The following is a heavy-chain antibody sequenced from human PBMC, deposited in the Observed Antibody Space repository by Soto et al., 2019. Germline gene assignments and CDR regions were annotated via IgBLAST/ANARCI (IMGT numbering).Heavy chain of an antibody. V-gene: IGHV3-7*04. CDR2: IKVDGSEK. D-gene: IGHD6-6*01. CDR1: GFPLSFYW. CDR3: ARGGSSRFDC. Sequence: EVQLVESGGGLVQPGESLRLSCEASGFPLSFYWMSWIRQAPGKGLEWVAKIKVDGSEKYYVDSVKGRFTISRDNAKNSLYLQMDSLRAEDTAVYYCARGGSSRFDCWGQGTLVTVSS. J-gene: IGHJ4*02.